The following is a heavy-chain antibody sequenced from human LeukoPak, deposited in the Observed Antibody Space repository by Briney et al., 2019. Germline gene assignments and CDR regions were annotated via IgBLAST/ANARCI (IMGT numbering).Heavy chain of an antibody. CDR3: ARGMGGRYCSSTSCSKYYYYYMDV. CDR2: MNPNSGNT. V-gene: IGHV1-8*01. Sequence: GASVKVSCKASGYTFTSYDINWVRQATGQGLEWMGWMNPNSGNTGYAQKFQGRVTMTRDTSISTAYMELSRLRSDDTAVYYCARGMGGRYCSSTSCSKYYYYYMDVWGKGTTVTVSS. CDR1: GYTFTSYD. J-gene: IGHJ6*03. D-gene: IGHD2-2*01.